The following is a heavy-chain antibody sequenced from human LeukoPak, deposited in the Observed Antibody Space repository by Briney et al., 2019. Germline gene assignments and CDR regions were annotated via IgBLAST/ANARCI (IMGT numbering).Heavy chain of an antibody. Sequence: GGSLRLSCAASGFTFSSYSMNWVRQAPGKGLEWVSYISSSSSTIYYADSVKGRFTISRDNAKNSLYLQMNSLRAEDTAVYYCARDLRDSGSYYWDLTPGGYFDYWGQGTLVTVSS. CDR2: ISSSSSTI. J-gene: IGHJ4*02. CDR1: GFTFSSYS. D-gene: IGHD3-10*01. CDR3: ARDLRDSGSYYWDLTPGGYFDY. V-gene: IGHV3-48*04.